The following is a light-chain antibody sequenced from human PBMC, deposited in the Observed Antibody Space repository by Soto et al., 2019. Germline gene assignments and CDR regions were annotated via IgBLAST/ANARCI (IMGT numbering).Light chain of an antibody. CDR1: TSDVGGYDY. Sequence: QSALTQPRSGSGSPGQSVAISCTGTTSDVGGYDYVSWHQQHPGKAPELIIFDVSKRPSGVPDRFSGSKSGNTASLTITGLQAEDEADYFCCSYAGDFYVFGSGTKVTVL. CDR2: DVS. CDR3: CSYAGDFYV. V-gene: IGLV2-11*01. J-gene: IGLJ1*01.